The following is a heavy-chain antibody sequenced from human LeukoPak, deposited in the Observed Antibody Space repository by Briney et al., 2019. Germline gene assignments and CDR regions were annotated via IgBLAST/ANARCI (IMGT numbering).Heavy chain of an antibody. CDR1: GGTFSSYA. CDR3: ARHRVRGHSSSWYKDPYNWFDP. J-gene: IGHJ5*02. CDR2: IIPILGIA. V-gene: IGHV1-69*04. D-gene: IGHD6-13*01. Sequence: RGASVKVSCKASGGTFSSYAISWVRQAPGQGLEWMGRIIPILGIANYAQKFQGRVTITADKSTSTAYMELSSLRSEDTAVYYCARHRVRGHSSSWYKDPYNWFDPWGQGTLVTVSS.